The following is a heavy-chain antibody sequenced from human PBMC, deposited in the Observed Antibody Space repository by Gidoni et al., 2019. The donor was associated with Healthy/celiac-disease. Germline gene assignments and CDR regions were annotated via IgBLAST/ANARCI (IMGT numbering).Heavy chain of an antibody. V-gene: IGHV3-23*01. D-gene: IGHD3-22*01. CDR1: GFTFGSYA. CDR2: ISGSGCST. CDR3: ATRWIDYYDSSGYEWGLAYYYGMDV. J-gene: IGHJ6*02. Sequence: EVQLLESGGGLVQPGGSLRLSCAASGFTFGSYAMSWVRQAPGKGLEWVTAISGSGCSTYYADSVKSRFTISRDNSKNTLDLQMNSLRAEDTAVYYCATRWIDYYDSSGYEWGLAYYYGMDVWGQGTTVTVSS.